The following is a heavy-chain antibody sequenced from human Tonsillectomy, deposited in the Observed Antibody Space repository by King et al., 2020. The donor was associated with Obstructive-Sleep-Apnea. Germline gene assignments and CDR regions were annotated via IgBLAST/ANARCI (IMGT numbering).Heavy chain of an antibody. J-gene: IGHJ6*02. V-gene: IGHV5-51*01. CDR2: IYPGDSHT. CDR3: ARGHYFDGLDV. Sequence: QLVQSGAEVKKPGESLKISCKGSGYNFTRYWIVWVRQMPGKGLEWMGIIYPGDSHTKYSPSFQGRVTISADKSITTAYLQWRSLKASDTAMYFCARGHYFDGLDVWGLGTTVTVSS. CDR1: GYNFTRYW.